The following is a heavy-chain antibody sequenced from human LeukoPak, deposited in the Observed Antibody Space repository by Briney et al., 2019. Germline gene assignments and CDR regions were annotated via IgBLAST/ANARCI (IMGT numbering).Heavy chain of an antibody. D-gene: IGHD3-3*01. CDR1: GFTFSSYG. CDR2: IWYDGSKQ. V-gene: IGHV3-33*01. Sequence: PGGSLRLSCAASGFTFSSYGMHWVRQTSGKGLEWVAVIWYDGSKQDYADSVKGRFTISRDNSKNTLYLQMNSLRVEDTAVYYCASDSLSGYYLFDSWGQGTLVTVSS. J-gene: IGHJ4*02. CDR3: ASDSLSGYYLFDS.